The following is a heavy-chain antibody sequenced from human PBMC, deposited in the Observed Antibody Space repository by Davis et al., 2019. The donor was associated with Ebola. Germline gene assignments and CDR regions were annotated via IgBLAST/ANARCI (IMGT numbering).Heavy chain of an antibody. CDR3: VWGRGSYYEGDS. V-gene: IGHV3-48*03. CDR1: GFTFSSYE. J-gene: IGHJ4*02. D-gene: IGHD1-26*01. CDR2: ISSSGSTI. Sequence: PGGSLRLSCAASGFTFSSYEMNWVRQAPGKGLEWVSYISSSGSTIYYADSVKGRFIISRDNGDNSVYLEMNSLTVGDTAMYFCVWGRGSYYEGDSWGQGTLVTVTS.